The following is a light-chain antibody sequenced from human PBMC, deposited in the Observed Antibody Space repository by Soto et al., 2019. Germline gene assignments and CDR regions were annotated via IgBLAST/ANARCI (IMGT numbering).Light chain of an antibody. CDR2: HAS. CDR1: QRLXSW. J-gene: IGKJ4*01. CDR3: QQANILTRT. V-gene: IGKV1-12*01. Sequence: IQLTQCPSSVSASVGDSVTITCRASQRLXSWLGWDQQKPGKAPKVLXDHASSLQSGVPSRFSGSGSGTDFTLTISSLQPDDFATYYCQQANILTRTFGGGTKVDIK.